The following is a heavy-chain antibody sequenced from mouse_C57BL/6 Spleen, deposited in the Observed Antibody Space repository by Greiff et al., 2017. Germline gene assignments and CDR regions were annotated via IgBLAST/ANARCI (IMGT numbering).Heavy chain of an antibody. CDR3: ATRSGWYFDV. CDR1: GYSFTSYY. CDR2: IYPGSGNT. V-gene: IGHV1-66*01. J-gene: IGHJ1*03. Sequence: QVQLKQSGPELVKPGASVKISCKASGYSFTSYYIHWVKQRPGQGLEWIGWIYPGSGNTKYNEKFKGKATLTADTSSSTAYMQLSSLTSEDSAVYYCATRSGWYFDVWGTGTTVTVSS.